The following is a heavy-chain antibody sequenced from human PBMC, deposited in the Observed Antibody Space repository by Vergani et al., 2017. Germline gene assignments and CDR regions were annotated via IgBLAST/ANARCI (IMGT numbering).Heavy chain of an antibody. CDR3: AKARGDYYYCYMDV. J-gene: IGHJ6*03. CDR2: ISWNSGSI. CDR1: GFTFDDYA. Sequence: EVQLVESGGGLVQPGRSLRLSCAASGFTFDDYAMHWVRQAPGKGLEWVSGISWNSGSIGYADSVKGRFTISRDNAKNSLYLQMNSLRAEDTALYYCAKARGDYYYCYMDVWGKGTTVTVSS. D-gene: IGHD3-16*01. V-gene: IGHV3-9*01.